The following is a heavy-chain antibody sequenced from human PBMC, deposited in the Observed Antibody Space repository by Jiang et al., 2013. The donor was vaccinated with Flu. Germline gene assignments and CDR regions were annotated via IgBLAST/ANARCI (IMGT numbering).Heavy chain of an antibody. V-gene: IGHV5-51*01. CDR2: IDPHDSQT. CDR3: VRLLFGVVTDRYYFDY. Sequence: GAEVKKPGESLKISCKGSGYSFSNYWIGWVRQMSGKGLEYIGIIDPHDSQTTYSPSFQGQVTLSVDKSINTAYLEWNSLKASDTAMYYCVRLLFGVVTDRYYFDYWGQGTLVIVSS. CDR1: GYSFSNYW. D-gene: IGHD3-3*01. J-gene: IGHJ4*02.